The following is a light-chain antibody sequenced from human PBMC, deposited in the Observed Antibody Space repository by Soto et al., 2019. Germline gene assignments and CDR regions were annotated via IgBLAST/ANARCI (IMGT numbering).Light chain of an antibody. CDR1: QSVSSS. V-gene: IGKV3-11*01. J-gene: IGKJ1*01. CDR3: QQYGSSPQT. CDR2: DAS. Sequence: EIVLTQSPATLSLSPGERATLSCRASQSVSSSLAWYQQKFGQAPRLLIYDASNRATGIPARFSGSGSGTDFTLTISSLEPEDFAVYYCQQYGSSPQTFGQGTKVDIK.